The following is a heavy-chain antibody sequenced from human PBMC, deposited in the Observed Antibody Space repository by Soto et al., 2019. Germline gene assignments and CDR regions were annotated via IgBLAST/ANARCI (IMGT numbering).Heavy chain of an antibody. Sequence: ASVKVSCKVSGYTLTELSMHWVRQAPGKGLEWMGGFDPEDGETIYAQKFQGRVTMTEDTSTDTAYMELSSLRSEDTAVYYCATATRDIWFGELADYYCYGMDVWGQGTTVTVSS. V-gene: IGHV1-24*01. J-gene: IGHJ6*02. CDR2: FDPEDGET. CDR3: ATATRDIWFGELADYYCYGMDV. D-gene: IGHD3-10*01. CDR1: GYTLTELS.